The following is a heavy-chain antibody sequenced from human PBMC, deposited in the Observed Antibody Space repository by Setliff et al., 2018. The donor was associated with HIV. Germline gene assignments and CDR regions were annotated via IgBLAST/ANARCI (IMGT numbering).Heavy chain of an antibody. J-gene: IGHJ4*02. Sequence: SETLSLTCSVTGGSIINYFWGWIRMPPGKGLEWIGYIYYSGSTDYNPSLKSRVTISVDASKNQVSLKLNSVTAADTAVYYCARSPGVDTNMAFDYWGQGTLVTVSS. CDR1: GGSIINYF. V-gene: IGHV4-59*01. CDR2: IYYSGST. CDR3: ARSPGVDTNMAFDY. D-gene: IGHD5-18*01.